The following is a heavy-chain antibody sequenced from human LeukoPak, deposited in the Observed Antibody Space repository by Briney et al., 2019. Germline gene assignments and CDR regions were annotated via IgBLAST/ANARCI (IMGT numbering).Heavy chain of an antibody. J-gene: IGHJ5*02. CDR1: GYTFSTYG. Sequence: ASVKVSCKASGYTFSTYGISWVRQAPGQGLEWMGWISAYNGNTNCAQKLQGRVTMTTDTSTSTAYLELRSLRSDDTAVYYCARDLIAVRPNWFDPWGQGTLVTVSS. D-gene: IGHD6-6*01. CDR3: ARDLIAVRPNWFDP. CDR2: ISAYNGNT. V-gene: IGHV1-18*01.